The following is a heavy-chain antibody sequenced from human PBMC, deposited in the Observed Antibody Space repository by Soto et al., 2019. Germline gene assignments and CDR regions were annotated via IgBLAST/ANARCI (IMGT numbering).Heavy chain of an antibody. CDR2: VYPGDSDT. CDR1: GYSFPSYW. Sequence: PGESLKISCKGSGYSFPSYWIGWVRQMPGKGREWMWIVYPGDSDTRYSPSFQGQVTISADKSISTAYLQLSSLKASDTAMYYCARLSGCNNGVYYKFDYWGQGTLVTVSS. CDR3: ARLSGCNNGVYYKFDY. D-gene: IGHD2-8*01. V-gene: IGHV5-51*01. J-gene: IGHJ4*02.